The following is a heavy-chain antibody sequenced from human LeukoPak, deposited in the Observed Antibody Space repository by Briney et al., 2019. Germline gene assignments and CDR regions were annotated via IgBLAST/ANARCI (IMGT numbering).Heavy chain of an antibody. D-gene: IGHD3-22*01. Sequence: GRSLRLSCAASGFTFDDYAMHWVRQAPGKGLEWVSSISSSSSYIYYADSVKGRFTISRDNAKNSLYLQMNSLRAEDTAVYYCASFGYYYDSSGGYTLDYWGQGTLVTVSS. CDR3: ASFGYYYDSSGGYTLDY. V-gene: IGHV3-21*01. CDR1: GFTFDDYA. CDR2: ISSSSSYI. J-gene: IGHJ4*02.